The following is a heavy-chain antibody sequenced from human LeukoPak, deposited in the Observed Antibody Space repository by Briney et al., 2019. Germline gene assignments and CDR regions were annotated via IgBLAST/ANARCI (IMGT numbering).Heavy chain of an antibody. J-gene: IGHJ4*02. V-gene: IGHV4-59*01. CDR3: ARSDSSGYPGVIEY. Sequence: SETLSLTCTVSGGSISSYYWSWIRQPPGKGLEWIGYIYYSGSTNYNPSLKSRVTISVDTSKNQFSLKLSSVTAADTAVYCCARSDSSGYPGVIEYWGQGTLVTVSS. CDR1: GGSISSYY. CDR2: IYYSGST. D-gene: IGHD3-22*01.